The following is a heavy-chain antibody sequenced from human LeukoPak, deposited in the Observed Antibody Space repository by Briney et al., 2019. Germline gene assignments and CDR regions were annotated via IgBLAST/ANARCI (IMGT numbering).Heavy chain of an antibody. J-gene: IGHJ4*02. CDR1: GGSISSGGYY. CDR2: IYYSGST. Sequence: SETLSLTCTVSGGSISSGGYYWSWIRQHPGKGLEWIGYIYYSGSTYYNPSLKSRVTISVDTSKNQFSLKLSSVTAADTAVYYCARAFGYDSSGYYYPYYFDYWGQGTLVTASS. CDR3: ARAFGYDSSGYYYPYYFDY. V-gene: IGHV4-31*03. D-gene: IGHD3-22*01.